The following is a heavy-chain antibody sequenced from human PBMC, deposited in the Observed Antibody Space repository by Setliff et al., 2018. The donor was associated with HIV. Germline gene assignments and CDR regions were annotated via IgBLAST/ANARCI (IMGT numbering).Heavy chain of an antibody. V-gene: IGHV4-61*01. J-gene: IGHJ6*03. CDR1: GGSVSSTTYF. CDR3: ARDHHGARRDYYYHMDV. CDR2: IYYSGST. Sequence: KPSETLSLTCTVSGGSVSSTTYFWGWIRQAPGKGLQWIGYIYYSGSTNYNPSLKSRVTISVDTSKNQFSLKLSSVTAADTAVYYCARDHHGARRDYYYHMDVWGKGTTVTVSS.